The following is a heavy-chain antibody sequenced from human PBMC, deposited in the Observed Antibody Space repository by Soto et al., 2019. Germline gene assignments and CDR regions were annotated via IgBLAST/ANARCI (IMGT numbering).Heavy chain of an antibody. Sequence: ASVKVSCKASGYTFTSYGISWVRQAPGQGLEWMGWISAYNGNTNYVQKLQGRVTMTTDTSTSTAYMELRSLRSDDTAVYYCARSSSSSIAYYYYGMDVWGQGTTVTVSS. D-gene: IGHD6-6*01. CDR2: ISAYNGNT. CDR3: ARSSSSSIAYYYYGMDV. CDR1: GYTFTSYG. V-gene: IGHV1-18*01. J-gene: IGHJ6*02.